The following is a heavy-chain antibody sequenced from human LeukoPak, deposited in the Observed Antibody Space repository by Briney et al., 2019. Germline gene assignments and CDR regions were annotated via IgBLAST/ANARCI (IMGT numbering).Heavy chain of an antibody. J-gene: IGHJ5*02. CDR3: ARRAGDWAVNWIDP. CDR1: GGSITGTTYY. Sequence: SETLSLTCTVSGGSITGTTYYWAWFRQPPGQGLEWIGSFYPSGSTYYSPSLKSRVSIFLDTSKSQLSLNVRSVTAADTAVYYCARRAGDWAVNWIDPWGQGTLVTVSS. D-gene: IGHD2-21*02. V-gene: IGHV4-39*01. CDR2: FYPSGST.